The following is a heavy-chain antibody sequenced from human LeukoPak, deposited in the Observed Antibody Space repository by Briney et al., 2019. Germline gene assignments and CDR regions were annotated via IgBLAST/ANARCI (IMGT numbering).Heavy chain of an antibody. Sequence: PGGSLRLSCAASGFTFSSYAMSWVRQAPGKGLEWVSAISGSGGSTYYADSVKGRFTISRDNSKNTLYLQMNSLRAEDTAVYYCAKLIMVRGVIITSPVDYWGQGTLVTVSS. D-gene: IGHD3-10*01. CDR2: ISGSGGST. V-gene: IGHV3-23*01. J-gene: IGHJ4*02. CDR1: GFTFSSYA. CDR3: AKLIMVRGVIITSPVDY.